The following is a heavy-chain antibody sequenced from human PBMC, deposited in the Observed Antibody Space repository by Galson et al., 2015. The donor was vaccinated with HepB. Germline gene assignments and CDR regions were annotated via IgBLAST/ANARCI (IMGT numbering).Heavy chain of an antibody. CDR3: VRNVYSRDLGGGY. J-gene: IGHJ4*02. D-gene: IGHD4-23*01. CDR1: GFTFSDRY. Sequence: SLRLSYAASGFTFSDRYMDWVRQTPGKGLEWVGRIKNKDNKYNTEYAASVKGRFTISRDDSQNTLYLQMNRLRTEDTAVYYCVRNVYSRDLGGGYWGQGTLVTVSS. V-gene: IGHV3-72*01. CDR2: IKNKDNKYNT.